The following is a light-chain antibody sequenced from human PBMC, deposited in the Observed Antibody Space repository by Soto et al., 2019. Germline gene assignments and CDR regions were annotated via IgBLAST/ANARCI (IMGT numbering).Light chain of an antibody. V-gene: IGKV3-15*01. Sequence: VMTQSPATLSVSPGERATLSCRASRSVNSELAWYQQKPGQAPRLLIYGASSRATDIPARFSGSGSGTEFTLAISSLQSEDFADYYCQQYSDWPWTFGQGTKVEIK. CDR3: QQYSDWPWT. CDR1: RSVNSE. CDR2: GAS. J-gene: IGKJ1*01.